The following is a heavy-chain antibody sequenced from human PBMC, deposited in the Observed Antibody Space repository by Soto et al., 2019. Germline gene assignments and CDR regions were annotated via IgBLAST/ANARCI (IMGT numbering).Heavy chain of an antibody. J-gene: IGHJ4*02. V-gene: IGHV4-31*03. CDR1: GGSIRSGGYY. CDR2: IYYSGST. D-gene: IGHD2-2*01. Sequence: QVQLQESGPGLVKPSQTLSLTCTVSGGSIRSGGYYWSWIRQHPGKGLEWTGYIYYSGSTYSNPSLKSRFTKSVDTSKNHFSLKRSSVTASDTAVYYCARDGGSTSCPGGLCGGQGSLVTVSS. CDR3: ARDGGSTSCPGGLC.